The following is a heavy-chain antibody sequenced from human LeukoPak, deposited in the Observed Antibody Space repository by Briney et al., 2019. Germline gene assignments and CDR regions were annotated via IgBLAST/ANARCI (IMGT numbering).Heavy chain of an antibody. V-gene: IGHV4-39*01. CDR1: GGSISSSSHY. D-gene: IGHD6-13*01. CDR2: IYYSGST. J-gene: IGHJ4*02. CDR3: ARLSSGYSSTWYRLYHFDY. Sequence: SETLSLTCTVSGGSISSSSHYWAWIPQPPGKGLEWIGRIYYSGSTHYNPSLKSRVTISVDTSKNQFSLKLSSVTAADTAVYYCARLSSGYSSTWYRLYHFDYWGQGTLVTVSS.